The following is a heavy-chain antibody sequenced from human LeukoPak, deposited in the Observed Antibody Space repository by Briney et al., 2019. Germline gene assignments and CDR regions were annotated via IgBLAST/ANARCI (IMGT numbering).Heavy chain of an antibody. CDR2: IYYSGST. V-gene: IGHV4-59*08. J-gene: IGHJ6*02. CDR3: ARLMGMDV. D-gene: IGHD3-16*01. CDR1: GGSISSYY. Sequence: PSETLSLTCTVSGGSISSYYWSWIRQPPGKGLEWIGYIYYSGSTNYNPSLKSRVTISVDTSKNQFSLKLSPVTAADTAVYYCARLMGMDVWGQGTTVTVSS.